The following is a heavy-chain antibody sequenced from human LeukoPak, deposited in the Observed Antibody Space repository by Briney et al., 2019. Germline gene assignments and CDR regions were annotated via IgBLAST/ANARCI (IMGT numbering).Heavy chain of an antibody. J-gene: IGHJ4*02. V-gene: IGHV4-30-2*01. Sequence: SSETLSLTCTVSGGSISSGGYYWSWIRQPPGKGLEWIGYIYHSGSTYYNPSLKSRVTISVDRSKNQFSLKLSSVTAADTAVYYCARVQSVAGTVWGQGTLVTVSS. CDR2: IYHSGST. CDR1: GGSISSGGYY. D-gene: IGHD1-7*01. CDR3: ARVQSVAGTV.